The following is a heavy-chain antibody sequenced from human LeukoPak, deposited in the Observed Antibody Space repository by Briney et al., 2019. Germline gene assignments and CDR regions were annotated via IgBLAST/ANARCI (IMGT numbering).Heavy chain of an antibody. CDR3: VRDGGRGTMDV. CDR2: IRAAGDA. CDR1: GFIFSKYD. J-gene: IGHJ6*02. V-gene: IGHV3-13*01. D-gene: IGHD2-15*01. Sequence: GGSLRLSCAAPGFIFSKYDMHWVRQATRKGLEWVSNIRAAGDAFYSVSVKDRFIISTENAKNSSYLQMNSLRTGDTAVYYCVRDGGRGTMDVWGQGTTVTVSS.